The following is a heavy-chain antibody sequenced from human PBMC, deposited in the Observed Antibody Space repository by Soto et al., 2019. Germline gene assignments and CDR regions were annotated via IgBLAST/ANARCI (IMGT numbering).Heavy chain of an antibody. CDR1: GFTFDDYT. CDR2: ISWDGGST. D-gene: IGHD5-12*01. Sequence: ESGGVVVQPGGSLRLSCAASGFTFDDYTMHWVRQAPGKGLEWVSLISWDGGSTYYADSVKGRFTISRDNSKNSLYLQMNSLRTEDTALYYCAKGGRATPDYWGQGTLVTVSS. CDR3: AKGGRATPDY. V-gene: IGHV3-43*01. J-gene: IGHJ4*02.